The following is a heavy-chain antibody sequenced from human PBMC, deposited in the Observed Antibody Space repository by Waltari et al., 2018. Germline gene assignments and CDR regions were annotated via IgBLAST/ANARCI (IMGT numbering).Heavy chain of an antibody. D-gene: IGHD6-13*01. CDR1: GGSISTSSYY. CDR3: ASLSSLEGYYYYMDV. CDR2: IYYSGST. Sequence: QLQLQESGPGLVKPSETLSLTCTVSGGSISTSSYYWGWLRQPPGKGLEWIGSIYYSGSTYYNPSLKSRVTISVDTSKNQFSLKLSSVTAADTAVYYCASLSSLEGYYYYMDVWGKGTTVTVSS. J-gene: IGHJ6*03. V-gene: IGHV4-39*01.